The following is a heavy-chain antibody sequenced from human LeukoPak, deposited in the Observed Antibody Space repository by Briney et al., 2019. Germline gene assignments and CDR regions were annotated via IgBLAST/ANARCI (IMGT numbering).Heavy chain of an antibody. CDR1: GYSFSNYG. Sequence: ASVKVSCKASGYSFSNYGIGWARQAPGQGLEWMGWISTYTDDIKYAENLQGRLTMTTDTPTSTAYMELRNLRSDDTAVYYCARGEYSISHFGYWGQGTQVVVSS. CDR3: ARGEYSISHFGY. CDR2: ISTYTDDI. V-gene: IGHV1-18*01. D-gene: IGHD6-6*01. J-gene: IGHJ4*02.